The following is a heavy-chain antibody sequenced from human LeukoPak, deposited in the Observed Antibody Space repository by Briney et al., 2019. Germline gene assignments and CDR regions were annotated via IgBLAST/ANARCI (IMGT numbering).Heavy chain of an antibody. V-gene: IGHV4-34*01. Sequence: SETLSLTCSVYGGSITAFYWTWIRQPPGKGLEWIGEINHSRGTKYNPSLESRVTILLDASKNEFSLNLNSVTAADTAVYYCARQDYYFDSWGQGTLVTVSS. CDR2: INHSRGT. CDR3: ARQDYYFDS. J-gene: IGHJ4*02. CDR1: GGSITAFY.